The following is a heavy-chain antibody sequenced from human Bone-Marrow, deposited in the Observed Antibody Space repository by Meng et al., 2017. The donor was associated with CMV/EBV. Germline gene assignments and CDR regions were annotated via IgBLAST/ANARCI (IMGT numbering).Heavy chain of an antibody. CDR2: VVPLLGIA. V-gene: IGHV1-69*04. Sequence: SVKVSCKASGGTFRAYTINWVRQVPGQGLEWMGRVVPLLGIANYAQKFQGRVTITADKSTSTAYMELSSLTSEDTAVYYCARDSDLGRWDWGQGTTVTVSS. CDR3: ARDSDLGRWD. J-gene: IGHJ6*02. CDR1: GGTFRAYT. D-gene: IGHD1-26*01.